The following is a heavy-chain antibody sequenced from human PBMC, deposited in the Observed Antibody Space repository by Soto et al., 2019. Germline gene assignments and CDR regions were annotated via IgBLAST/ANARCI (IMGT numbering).Heavy chain of an antibody. CDR1: GFTFSNYA. Sequence: GGSLRLSCAASGFTFSNYAMSWVRQAPGKGLEWVSVITASSSRTYYAGSVKGRFAISRDNSKNMLYLQMNSLRAEDTAVYYCVKGSGDYQHLFDSWGHGALFTVSS. D-gene: IGHD4-17*01. V-gene: IGHV3-23*01. CDR2: ITASSSRT. J-gene: IGHJ4*03. CDR3: VKGSGDYQHLFDS.